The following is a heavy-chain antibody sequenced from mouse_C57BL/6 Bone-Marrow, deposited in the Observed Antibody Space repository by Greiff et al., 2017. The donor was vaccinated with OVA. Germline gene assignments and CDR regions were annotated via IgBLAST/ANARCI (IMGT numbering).Heavy chain of an antibody. Sequence: EVQLQQSGPELVKPGASVKISCKASGYTFTDYYMNWVKQSHGKSLEWIGDINPNNGGTSYNQKFKGKATLTVDKSSSTAYMELRSLTSEDSAVYYCARLWFYAMDYWGQGTSVTVSS. CDR1: GYTFTDYY. CDR3: ARLWFYAMDY. D-gene: IGHD2-2*01. V-gene: IGHV1-26*01. J-gene: IGHJ4*01. CDR2: INPNNGGT.